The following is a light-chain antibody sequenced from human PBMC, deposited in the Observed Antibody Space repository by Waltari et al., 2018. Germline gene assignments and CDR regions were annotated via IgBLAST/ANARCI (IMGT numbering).Light chain of an antibody. V-gene: IGLV1-40*01. CDR3: SAWDSSLNNPV. Sequence: QSVLPQPPSVSGAPGQRVPIPGPGSRPQLGAGIDVHWYQQFPGVAPKLLIYSHANRPSGVPDRFSGSKSGTSASLAISGLQSQDEADYYCSAWDSSLNNPVFGGGTRLTVL. J-gene: IGLJ3*02. CDR2: SHA. CDR1: RPQLGAGID.